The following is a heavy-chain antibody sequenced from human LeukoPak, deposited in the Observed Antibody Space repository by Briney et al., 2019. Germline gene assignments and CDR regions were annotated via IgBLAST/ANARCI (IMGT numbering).Heavy chain of an antibody. V-gene: IGHV4-59*08. CDR1: GGSISSYY. CDR2: IYYSGST. J-gene: IGHJ4*02. CDR3: ARHEAAMVYFDY. Sequence: SETLSLTCTVSGGSISSYYWSWIRQPPGKGPEWIGYIYYSGSTNYNPSLKSRVTISVDTSKNQFSLKLSSVTAADTAVYYCARHEAAMVYFDYWGQGTLVTVSS. D-gene: IGHD5-18*01.